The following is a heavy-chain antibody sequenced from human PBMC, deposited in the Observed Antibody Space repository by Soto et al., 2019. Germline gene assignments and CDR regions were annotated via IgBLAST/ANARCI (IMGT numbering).Heavy chain of an antibody. CDR1: GYSFTSYW. J-gene: IGHJ3*02. V-gene: IGHV5-51*01. D-gene: IGHD6-19*01. CDR2: IYPGDSDT. CDR3: ARLQGGLIIAVAGTTAFDI. Sequence: GESLKISCKGSGYSFTSYWNGWVRQMPGKGLEWMGIIYPGDSDTRYSPSFQGQVTISADKSISTAYLQWSSLKASDTAMYYCARLQGGLIIAVAGTTAFDIWGQGTMVTVSS.